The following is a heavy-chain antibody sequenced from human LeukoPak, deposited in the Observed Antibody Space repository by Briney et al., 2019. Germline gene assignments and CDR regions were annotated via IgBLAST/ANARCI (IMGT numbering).Heavy chain of an antibody. CDR2: INHSGST. Sequence: SETLSLTCAVYGGSFSSYYWSWLRQPPGKGLEWIGEINHSGSTNYNPSLKSRVTIPVDTSKNQFSLKLSSVTAADTAVYYCASSKVATIPRRKFDYWGQGTLVTVSS. D-gene: IGHD5-12*01. J-gene: IGHJ4*02. CDR1: GGSFSSYY. V-gene: IGHV4-34*01. CDR3: ASSKVATIPRRKFDY.